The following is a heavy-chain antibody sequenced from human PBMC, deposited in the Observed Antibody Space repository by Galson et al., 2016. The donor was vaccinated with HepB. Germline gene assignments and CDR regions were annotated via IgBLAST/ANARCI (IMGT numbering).Heavy chain of an antibody. CDR3: VQGSTAPAV. CDR2: ISRRGDST. D-gene: IGHD1-26*01. Sequence: SLRLSCAASGFTFSNYGMTWVRQAPGKGLEVVSSISRRGDSTDYADSVKARFTISRDNSKNTLSLQMNSLTADDTAIYYCVQGSTAPAVWGKGTTVTVSS. CDR1: GFTFSNYG. J-gene: IGHJ6*04. V-gene: IGHV3-23*01.